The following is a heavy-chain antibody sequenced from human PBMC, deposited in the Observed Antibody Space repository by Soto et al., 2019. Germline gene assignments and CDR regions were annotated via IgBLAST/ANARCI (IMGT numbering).Heavy chain of an antibody. CDR2: IIPIFGTA. V-gene: IGHV1-69*06. D-gene: IGHD3-10*01. Sequence: QVQLVQSGAEVKKPGSSVKVSCKASGGTFSSYAISWVRQAPGQGLEWMGGIIPIFGTANYAQKFQGRVTITADKSTSTAYMELSSLRSGDTAVYYCARAPTITMVRASGMDVWGQGTTVTVSS. CDR1: GGTFSSYA. J-gene: IGHJ6*02. CDR3: ARAPTITMVRASGMDV.